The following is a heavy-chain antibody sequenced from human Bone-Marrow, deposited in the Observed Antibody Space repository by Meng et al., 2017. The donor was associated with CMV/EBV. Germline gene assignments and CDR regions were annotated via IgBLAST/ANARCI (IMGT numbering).Heavy chain of an antibody. CDR2: ISYDGSNK. J-gene: IGHJ4*01. D-gene: IGHD5-12*01. CDR1: GFTFSSYA. CDR3: AGVDIVATSFDY. V-gene: IGHV3-30*04. Sequence: GESLKISCAASGFTFSSYAMHWVRQAPGKGLEWVAVISYDGSNKYYADSVKGRFTISRDNSKNTLYLQMNSLRAEDTAVYYCAGVDIVATSFDYWGHGTLVTVPS.